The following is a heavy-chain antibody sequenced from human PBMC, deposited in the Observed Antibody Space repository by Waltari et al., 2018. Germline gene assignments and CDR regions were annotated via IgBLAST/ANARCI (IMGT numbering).Heavy chain of an antibody. J-gene: IGHJ5*02. CDR2: IYVGGTT. D-gene: IGHD3-16*01. Sequence: QVQLHESGPGLVQPSETLSRACSVSGDSGVSNYWSWIRQSAGKGMEWIGRIYVGGTTNYNPALSGRVSMSVDMSKNQIFLKIMSVTAADTGVYYCARETRHGDWFDPWGQGTLVTVSS. CDR1: GDSGVSNY. CDR3: ARETRHGDWFDP. V-gene: IGHV4-4*07.